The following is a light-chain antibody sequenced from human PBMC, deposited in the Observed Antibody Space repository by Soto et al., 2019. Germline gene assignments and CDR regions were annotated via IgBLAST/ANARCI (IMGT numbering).Light chain of an antibody. CDR1: QSVSSSS. V-gene: IGKV3-20*01. J-gene: IGKJ2*01. CDR2: GAS. CDR3: QQYSSSPPKYT. Sequence: EIVLTQSPGTLSLSPGERATLSCRASQSVSSSSLAWYQQKPGQAPRLLIYGASSRATGIPDRFSGSGSGTDFTLXXXRLEPEDFAVYYCQQYSSSPPKYTFGQGTKLEIK.